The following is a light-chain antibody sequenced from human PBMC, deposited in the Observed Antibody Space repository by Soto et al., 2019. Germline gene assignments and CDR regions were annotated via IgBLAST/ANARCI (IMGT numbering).Light chain of an antibody. Sequence: QSVLTQPPSASGTPGQRVTISCSGSSSNIGSNYVSWYQQLPGTAPKLLIYDHNKRPSGIPDRFSGSKSGTSATLGITGLQTGDEADYYCGTWDSSLSAMVFGGGTKLTVL. CDR1: SSNIGSNY. CDR2: DHN. V-gene: IGLV1-51*01. J-gene: IGLJ3*02. CDR3: GTWDSSLSAMV.